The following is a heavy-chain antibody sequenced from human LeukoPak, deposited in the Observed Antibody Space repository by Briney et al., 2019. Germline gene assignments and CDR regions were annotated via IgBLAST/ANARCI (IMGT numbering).Heavy chain of an antibody. J-gene: IGHJ4*02. CDR2: IYSGGST. CDR3: ARGGAAAGRFDFDY. Sequence: GGSLRLSCAASGFTVSSNYMSWVRQAPGKGLEWVSVIYSGGSTYYADSVKGRFTISRDNSKNTLYLQMNSLRAEDTAVYYCARGGAAAGRFDFDYWGQGTLVTVSS. CDR1: GFTVSSNY. D-gene: IGHD6-13*01. V-gene: IGHV3-53*01.